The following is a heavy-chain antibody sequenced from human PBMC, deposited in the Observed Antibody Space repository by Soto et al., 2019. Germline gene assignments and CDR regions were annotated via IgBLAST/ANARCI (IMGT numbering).Heavy chain of an antibody. CDR1: GFTVISNP. CDR3: ARGVTDGDGLDY. V-gene: IGHV3-66*01. Sequence: EVQLVESGGGLVQPGGSLRLSCAASGFTVISNPMNWVRQAPGKGLEWVSVIYSGGSTYYTDSVKGRFTISRDDSRNTLYLQINILRAEDTALYYCARGVTDGDGLDYWGQGTLVTVSS. D-gene: IGHD4-17*01. CDR2: IYSGGST. J-gene: IGHJ4*02.